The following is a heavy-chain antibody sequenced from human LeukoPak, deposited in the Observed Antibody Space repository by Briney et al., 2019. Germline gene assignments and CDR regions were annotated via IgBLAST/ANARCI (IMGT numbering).Heavy chain of an antibody. J-gene: IGHJ4*02. CDR2: IYYSGST. D-gene: IGHD6-13*01. CDR3: ARRGGSSWYPAHFDY. V-gene: IGHV4-39*07. CDR1: GGSISSSSYY. Sequence: SETLSPTCTVSGGSISSSSYYWGWIRQPPGKGLEWLGSIYYSGSTNYNPSLKSRVTISVDASKNQFSLKLSSVTAADTAVYYCARRGGSSWYPAHFDYWGQGTLVTVSS.